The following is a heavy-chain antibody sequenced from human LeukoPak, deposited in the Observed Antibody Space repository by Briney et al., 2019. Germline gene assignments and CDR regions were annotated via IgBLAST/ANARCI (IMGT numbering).Heavy chain of an antibody. J-gene: IGHJ6*03. CDR2: IYYSGST. CDR3: ARDVHYGDYYDYYYMDV. Sequence: SETLSLTCTVSGGSISSYYWSWIRQPPGKGLEWIGYIYYSGSTNYNPSLKSRVTTSVDTSKNQFSLKLSSVTAADTAVYYCARDVHYGDYYDYYYMDVWGKGTTVTVSS. CDR1: GGSISSYY. D-gene: IGHD4-17*01. V-gene: IGHV4-59*01.